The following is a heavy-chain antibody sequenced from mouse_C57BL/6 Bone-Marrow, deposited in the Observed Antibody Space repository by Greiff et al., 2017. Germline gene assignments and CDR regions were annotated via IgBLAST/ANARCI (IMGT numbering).Heavy chain of an antibody. D-gene: IGHD2-2*01. Sequence: QVQLKESGAELARPGASVKLSCKASGYTFTSYGISWVKQRPGQGLEWIGEIYPRSGNTYYNEKFKGKATLTADKSSSTAYMELRSLTSEDSAVYFGAREGDGYGFAYWGQGTLVTVSA. J-gene: IGHJ3*01. CDR2: IYPRSGNT. CDR3: AREGDGYGFAY. V-gene: IGHV1-81*01. CDR1: GYTFTSYG.